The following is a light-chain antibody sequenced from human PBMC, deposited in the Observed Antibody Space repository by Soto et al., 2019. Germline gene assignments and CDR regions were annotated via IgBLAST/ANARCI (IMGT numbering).Light chain of an antibody. CDR1: QSIRSY. V-gene: IGKV1-39*01. CDR3: QQSYSTART. Sequence: DMQMTQSPSSLSASVGDGVTITCRASQSIRSYLNWYQQKPGKAPKLLIYAASSLQSGVPSRFSGSGSGTDFTLTISSLQPEDFATYYCQQSYSTARTFGQGTKVDIK. J-gene: IGKJ1*01. CDR2: AAS.